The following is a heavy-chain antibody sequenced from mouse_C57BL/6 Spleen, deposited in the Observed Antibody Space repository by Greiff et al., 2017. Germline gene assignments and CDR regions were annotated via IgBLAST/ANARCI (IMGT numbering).Heavy chain of an antibody. Sequence: QGVESGGGLVKPGGSLKLSCAASGFTFSDYGMHWVRQAPEKGLEWVAYISSGSSTIYYADTVKGRFPISRDNAKNTLFLQMTSLRSEDTAMYYCAKENWDNAMDYWGQGTSVTVSS. D-gene: IGHD4-1*01. CDR2: ISSGSSTI. CDR1: GFTFSDYG. CDR3: AKENWDNAMDY. J-gene: IGHJ4*01. V-gene: IGHV5-17*01.